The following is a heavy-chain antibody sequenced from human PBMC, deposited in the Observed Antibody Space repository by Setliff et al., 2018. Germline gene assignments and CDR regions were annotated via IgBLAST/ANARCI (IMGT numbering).Heavy chain of an antibody. V-gene: IGHV3-23*01. CDR3: AKVNNRFWSGYYPYYYAMDV. D-gene: IGHD3-3*01. J-gene: IGHJ6*02. Sequence: ETLSLSCAASGFTFSSYAMSWVRQAPGKGLEWVSAISGSGGSTYYADSVKGRFTISRDNSKNTLYLQMNSLRAEDTAVYYCAKVNNRFWSGYYPYYYAMDVWGQGTTVTVS. CDR1: GFTFSSYA. CDR2: ISGSGGST.